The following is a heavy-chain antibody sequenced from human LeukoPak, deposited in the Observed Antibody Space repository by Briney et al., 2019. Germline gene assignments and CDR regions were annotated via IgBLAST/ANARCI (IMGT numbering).Heavy chain of an antibody. CDR1: SGSISGFY. CDR2: IYYTGST. V-gene: IGHV4-59*01. CDR3: ARSIAATIYFDL. Sequence: PSETLSLTCTVSSGSISGFYWSWIRQPPGKGLEWISNIYYTGSTNYNPSLKSRVTISVDTSKEQFSLKLSSVTAADTAVYYCARSIAATIYFDLWGQGTLVTVSS. D-gene: IGHD5-12*01. J-gene: IGHJ4*02.